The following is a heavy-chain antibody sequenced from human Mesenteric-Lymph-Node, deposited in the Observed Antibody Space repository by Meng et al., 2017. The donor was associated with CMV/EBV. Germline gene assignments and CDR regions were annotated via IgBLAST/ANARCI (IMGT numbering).Heavy chain of an antibody. CDR2: INPNSGDT. J-gene: IGHJ6*02. D-gene: IGHD1-14*01. V-gene: IGHV1-2*02. Sequence: ASVKISWAASGFTFSSYAMHWVRQAPGQGLEWMGWINPNSGDTNYAQKFQGRVTMTRDTSISTAYMELSRLRSDDTAVYYCARASNPYYYGMDVWGQGTTVTVSS. CDR3: ARASNPYYYGMDV. CDR1: GFTFSSYA.